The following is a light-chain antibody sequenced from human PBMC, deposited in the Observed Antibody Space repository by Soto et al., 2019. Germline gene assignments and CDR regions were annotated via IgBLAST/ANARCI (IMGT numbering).Light chain of an antibody. CDR2: GAS. V-gene: IGKV3-15*01. CDR1: QSVSSN. J-gene: IGKJ1*01. Sequence: EIVMTQSPATLSVSPGERATLSCRASQSVSSNLAWYQQKPGQAPRLLIYGASTRATGIPARFSGSGSGTEFTLTITSLQSEDFEVNCCQQYNNWPPWTFGQGTKVEIK. CDR3: QQYNNWPPWT.